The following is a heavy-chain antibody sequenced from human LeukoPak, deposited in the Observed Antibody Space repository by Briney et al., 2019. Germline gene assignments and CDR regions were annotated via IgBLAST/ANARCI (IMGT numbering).Heavy chain of an antibody. J-gene: IGHJ5*02. Sequence: GGSLRLSCAVSGFTVSSNYMSWVRQDPGKGLEWVAAISGGSGSKYYADSVKGRFTISRDNSKNTLYLQMHSLSPEDTAVYYCAKFIFYSGSEGCGDRWGQGTPVTVSS. CDR2: ISGGSGSK. D-gene: IGHD3-22*01. V-gene: IGHV3-23*01. CDR1: GFTVSSNY. CDR3: AKFIFYSGSEGCGDR.